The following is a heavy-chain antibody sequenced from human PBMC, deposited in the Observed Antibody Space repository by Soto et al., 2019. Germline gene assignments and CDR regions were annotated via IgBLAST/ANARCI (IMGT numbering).Heavy chain of an antibody. J-gene: IGHJ6*02. CDR3: ARHVPAAGYYYGMDV. D-gene: IGHD2-2*01. CDR2: IIAIFGTA. V-gene: IGHV1-69*12. CDR1: GGTFSSYA. Sequence: QVQLVQSGAEVKKPGSSVKVSCKASGGTFSSYAISWVRQAPGQGLEWMGGIIAIFGTASYAQKFQGRVTITADESTSPAYMELSSLRSEDTAVYYCARHVPAAGYYYGMDVWGQGTTVTVSS.